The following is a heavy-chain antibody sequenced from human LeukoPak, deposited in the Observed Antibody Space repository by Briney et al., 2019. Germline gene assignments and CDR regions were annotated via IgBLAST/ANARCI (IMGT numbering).Heavy chain of an antibody. Sequence: SETLSLTCTVSGVSISSSYSYWGWIRQPPGLGLEWMGSIYYTGNTYYNASLKSQVSISIDTSKNQFSLKLTSVTAADTAVYYCARVYSSSWYWNWFDPWGQGTLVTVSS. CDR2: IYYTGNT. J-gene: IGHJ5*02. CDR1: GVSISSSYSY. V-gene: IGHV4-39*01. D-gene: IGHD6-13*01. CDR3: ARVYSSSWYWNWFDP.